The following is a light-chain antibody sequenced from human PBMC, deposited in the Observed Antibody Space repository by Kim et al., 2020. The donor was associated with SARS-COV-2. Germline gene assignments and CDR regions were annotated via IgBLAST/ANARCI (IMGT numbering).Light chain of an antibody. V-gene: IGKV3-15*01. CDR3: QQHTNWPLT. Sequence: EVVMTQSPVTLSVSPGERATLSCRASQPIGNNWLVWYQQKPGQAPRLLMYGASTRATAIPARFSGSGSGTEFTLTISSLQSEDSAIYYCQQHTNWPLTFGGGTKVDIK. J-gene: IGKJ4*01. CDR1: QPIGNN. CDR2: GAS.